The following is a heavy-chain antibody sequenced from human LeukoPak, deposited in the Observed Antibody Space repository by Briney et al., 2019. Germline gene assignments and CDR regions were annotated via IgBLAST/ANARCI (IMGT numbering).Heavy chain of an antibody. D-gene: IGHD2-2*01. CDR1: GFTFSGYA. CDR2: ISDSGGYT. CDR3: AKGGCSSASCYAYS. J-gene: IGHJ4*02. Sequence: GGSLRLSCAASGFTFSGYARSWFRQAPGRGLEGSSVISDSGGYTYYADSVKGRFTISRDNSKNTLYLQMNSLRAEDTAVFYCAKGGCSSASCYAYSWGQGTLVTVSS. V-gene: IGHV3-23*01.